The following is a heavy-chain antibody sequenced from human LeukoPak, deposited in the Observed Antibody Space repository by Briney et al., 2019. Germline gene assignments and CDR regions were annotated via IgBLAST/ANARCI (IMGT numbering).Heavy chain of an antibody. CDR3: ARGYLGYYGSGSYYKVTLQRDLDY. CDR2: INHSGST. J-gene: IGHJ4*02. D-gene: IGHD3-10*01. Sequence: XWIRQPPXXXLEWXGEINHSGSTXYNPSLKSRVTISVDTSKNQFSLKLSSVTAADTAVYYCARGYLGYYGSGSYYKVTLQRDLDYWGQGTLVTVSS. V-gene: IGHV4-34*01.